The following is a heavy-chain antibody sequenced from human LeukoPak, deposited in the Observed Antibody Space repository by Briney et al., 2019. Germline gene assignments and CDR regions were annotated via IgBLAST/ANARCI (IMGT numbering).Heavy chain of an antibody. CDR2: ISGDGGST. D-gene: IGHD6-19*01. CDR1: GXIFDNYA. V-gene: IGHV3-43*02. J-gene: IGHJ4*02. Sequence: GGSLRLSCAAPGXIFDNYAIHWVRQAPGKGLEWVSLISGDGGSTFYADSVRGRFTISRDNTRKSLSLQMSSLRSEDTALYYCARESETSGWYDYWGQGTLVTVSS. CDR3: ARESETSGWYDY.